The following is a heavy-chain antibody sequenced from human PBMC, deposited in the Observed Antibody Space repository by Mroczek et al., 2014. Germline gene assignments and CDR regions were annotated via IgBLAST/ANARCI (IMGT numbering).Heavy chain of an antibody. D-gene: IGHD2-21*01. Sequence: SGAEVKKPGESLKISCVASGYTFTRYWIAWVRQKPGNAPEFMGMIYPGDYETRYSPSFQGQVTLSADKSTGYASLQWTSLKASDTAIYYCARTDSVRVDYVGPGSPGHRLL. CDR3: ARTDSVRVDY. CDR2: IYPGDYET. V-gene: IGHV5-51*01. CDR1: GYTFTRYW. J-gene: IGHJ4*02.